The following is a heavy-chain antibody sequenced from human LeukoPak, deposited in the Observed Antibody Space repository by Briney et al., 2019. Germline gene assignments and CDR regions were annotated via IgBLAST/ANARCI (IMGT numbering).Heavy chain of an antibody. CDR1: GGSISSYY. CDR2: IYYSGST. J-gene: IGHJ4*02. Sequence: SETLSLTCTVSGGSISSYYWSWIRQPPGKGLEWIGYIYYSGSTNYNPSLKSRVTISVDTSKNQFSLKLNSVTAADTAVYYCARVTYYYDSSGYYFDYWGQGTLVTVSS. CDR3: ARVTYYYDSSGYYFDY. V-gene: IGHV4-59*01. D-gene: IGHD3-22*01.